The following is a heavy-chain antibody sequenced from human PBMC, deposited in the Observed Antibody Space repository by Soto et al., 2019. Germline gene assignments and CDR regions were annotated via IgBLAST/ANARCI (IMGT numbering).Heavy chain of an antibody. CDR3: ARSPSGWSSGEALYI. D-gene: IGHD6-19*01. CDR2: ISAYNGNT. CDR1: GYTFTSYG. V-gene: IGHV1-18*01. Sequence: ASVKVSCKASGYTFTSYGISWVRQAPGQGLEWMGWISAYNGNTNYAQKLQGRVTMTTDTSTSTAYMELRSLRSDDTAVYYCARSPSGWSSGEALYIWGQGTMVTVSS. J-gene: IGHJ3*02.